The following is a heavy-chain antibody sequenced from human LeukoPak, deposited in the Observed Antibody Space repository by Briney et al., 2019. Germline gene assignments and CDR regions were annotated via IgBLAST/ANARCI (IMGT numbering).Heavy chain of an antibody. Sequence: PSETLSLTCTVSGGSLISYHWSWIRQPPGKGLEWIGEINHSGSTNYNPSLKSRVTISVDTSKNQFSLKLSSVTAADTAVYYCARGLVDYYDSSGYLDYWGQGTLVTVSS. CDR2: INHSGST. CDR3: ARGLVDYYDSSGYLDY. J-gene: IGHJ4*02. D-gene: IGHD3-22*01. V-gene: IGHV4-34*01. CDR1: GGSLISYH.